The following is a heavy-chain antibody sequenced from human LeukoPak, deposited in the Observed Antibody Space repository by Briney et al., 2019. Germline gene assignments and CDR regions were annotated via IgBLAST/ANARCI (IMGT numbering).Heavy chain of an antibody. CDR3: ARDLGDGYPLDH. J-gene: IGHJ4*02. CDR2: INWNGGST. D-gene: IGHD5-18*01. Sequence: GGSLRLSCAASGFTFDDYGMSWVRQAPGKGLEWVSGINWNGGSTGYADSVKGRFTISRDNAKNSLYLQMNSLRAEDTALYHCARDLGDGYPLDHWGQGTLVTVSS. V-gene: IGHV3-20*01. CDR1: GFTFDDYG.